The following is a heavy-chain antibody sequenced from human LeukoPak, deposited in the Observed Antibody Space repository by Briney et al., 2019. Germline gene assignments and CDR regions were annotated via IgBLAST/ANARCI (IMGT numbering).Heavy chain of an antibody. Sequence: TSETLSLTCGVYGGSISGYYWSWIRQPPGKGLEWIGYIYYSGSTNYNPSLKSRVTISVDTSKNQFSLKLSSVTAADTAMYYCARTARGVVTDFQHWGQGTLVTVSS. CDR1: GGSISGYY. V-gene: IGHV4-59*01. CDR3: ARTARGVVTDFQH. CDR2: IYYSGST. D-gene: IGHD5-18*01. J-gene: IGHJ1*01.